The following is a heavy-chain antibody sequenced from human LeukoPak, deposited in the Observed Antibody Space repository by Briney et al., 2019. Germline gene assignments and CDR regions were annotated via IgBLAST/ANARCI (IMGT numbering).Heavy chain of an antibody. Sequence: PGGSLRLSCAASGFTFGSYGMHWVRQAPGKGLEWVAFIRYDGSNKYYADSVKGRFTISRDNSKNTLYLQMNSLRAEDTAVYYCAKGYYYDSSGYYYNTFDYWGQGTLVTVSS. D-gene: IGHD3-22*01. CDR3: AKGYYYDSSGYYYNTFDY. V-gene: IGHV3-30*02. CDR2: IRYDGSNK. CDR1: GFTFGSYG. J-gene: IGHJ4*02.